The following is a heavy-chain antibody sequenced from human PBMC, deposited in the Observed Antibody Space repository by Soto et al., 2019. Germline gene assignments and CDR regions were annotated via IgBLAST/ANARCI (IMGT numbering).Heavy chain of an antibody. CDR2: ISAYNGNT. CDR3: AKYYGDYVGLGAFDI. J-gene: IGHJ3*02. V-gene: IGHV1-18*01. CDR1: GYTFTSYG. Sequence: RASVKVSCKASGYTFTSYGISWVRQAPGQGLEWMGWISAYNGNTNYAQKLQGRVTMTTDTSTSTAYMELRSLRSDDTAVYYCAKYYGDYVGLGAFDIWGQGTMVTVS. D-gene: IGHD4-17*01.